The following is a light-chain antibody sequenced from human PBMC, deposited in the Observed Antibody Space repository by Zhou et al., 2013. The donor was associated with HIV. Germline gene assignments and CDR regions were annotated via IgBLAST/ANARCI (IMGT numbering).Light chain of an antibody. V-gene: IGKV2-30*02. Sequence: DVVMTQSPLSLPVTLGQPASISCRSSQSLVHSDGNTYLNWFQQRPGQSPRRLIYKVSNRDSGVPDRFSGSGSGTDFTLKISRVRLRMLGYYCMQGTHWPSWTFGQGTKVEIK. CDR2: KVS. CDR1: QSLVHSDGNTY. J-gene: IGKJ1*01. CDR3: MQGTHWPSWT.